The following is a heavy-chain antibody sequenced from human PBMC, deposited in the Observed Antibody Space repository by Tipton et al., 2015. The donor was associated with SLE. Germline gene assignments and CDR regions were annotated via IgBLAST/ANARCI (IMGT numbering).Heavy chain of an antibody. Sequence: SLRLSCAASGFIFSSYAMHWVRQAPGKGLEWVAVISYDGSNKYYADSVKGRFTISRDNSKNTLYLQMNSLRAEDTAVYYCARVLIAVYGMDVWGQGTTVTVSS. CDR3: ARVLIAVYGMDV. J-gene: IGHJ6*02. CDR1: GFIFSSYA. CDR2: ISYDGSNK. V-gene: IGHV3-30*04.